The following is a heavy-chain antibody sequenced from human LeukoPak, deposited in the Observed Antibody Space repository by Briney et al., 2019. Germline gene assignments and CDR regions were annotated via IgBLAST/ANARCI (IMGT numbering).Heavy chain of an antibody. CDR1: GFTFSSYS. V-gene: IGHV3-21*04. D-gene: IGHD3-22*01. CDR2: ISSSSSYI. Sequence: GGSLRLSCAASGFTFSSYSMNWVRQAPGKGLEWVSSISSSSSYIYYADSVKGRFTISRDNAKNSLYLQMTSLRAEDTAVYYCAATYYYDSSGPRVAFDIWGQGTMVTVSS. J-gene: IGHJ3*02. CDR3: AATYYYDSSGPRVAFDI.